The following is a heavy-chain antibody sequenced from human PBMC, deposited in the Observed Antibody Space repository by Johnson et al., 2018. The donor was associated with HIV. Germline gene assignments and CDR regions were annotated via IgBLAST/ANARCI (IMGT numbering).Heavy chain of an antibody. Sequence: QVQLVESGGGVVQPGGSLRLSCAGSGFPFSSYGMHWVRQAPGKGLEWVSFIRYDGSDKHYADSVKGRFPISRDNSKNTLYRQMSSLRAEDTAVYYCARPLQFLEWSDAFDMWGQGTMVTVSS. D-gene: IGHD3-3*01. CDR2: IRYDGSDK. J-gene: IGHJ3*02. CDR3: ARPLQFLEWSDAFDM. V-gene: IGHV3-30*02. CDR1: GFPFSSYG.